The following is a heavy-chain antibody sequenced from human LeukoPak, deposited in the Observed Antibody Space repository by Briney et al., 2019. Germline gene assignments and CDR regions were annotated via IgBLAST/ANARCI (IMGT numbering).Heavy chain of an antibody. CDR2: INAGNGNT. CDR3: ARSYGDYGYIDY. J-gene: IGHJ4*02. V-gene: IGHV1-3*03. CDR1: GYTFTSYA. Sequence: ASVKVSCKASGYTFTSYAMHWVRQAPGQSLEWMGWINAGNGNTKYSQEFQGRVTITRDTSASTAYMELSSLRSEDMAVYYCARSYGDYGYIDYWGQGTLVTVSS. D-gene: IGHD4-17*01.